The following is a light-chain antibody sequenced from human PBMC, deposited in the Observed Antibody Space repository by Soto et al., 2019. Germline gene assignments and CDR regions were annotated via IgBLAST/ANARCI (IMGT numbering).Light chain of an antibody. CDR2: AAS. J-gene: IGKJ2*01. Sequence: DILMTQAPYSLSASVGDTVTITCRASQSVANYLNWYQQKPGRAPELLIYAASTLHSGVPSRFSGSGSGTDFTLTIRSLQPEDFATYYCQQSFSTPPTFGQGTKLEI. CDR3: QQSFSTPPT. V-gene: IGKV1-39*01. CDR1: QSVANY.